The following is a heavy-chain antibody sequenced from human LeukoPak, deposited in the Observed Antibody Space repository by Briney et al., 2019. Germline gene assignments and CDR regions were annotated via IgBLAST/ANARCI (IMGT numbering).Heavy chain of an antibody. V-gene: IGHV4-59*01. CDR3: ARKAKRTAVADYYFDY. CDR2: IYYSGST. J-gene: IGHJ4*02. Sequence: SETLSLTCTVSGGSISSYYWSWIRQPPGKGLEWIGYIYYSGSTNYNPSLKSRVTISVDTSKNQFSLKLSSVTAADTAVYYCARKAKRTAVADYYFDYWGQGTLVTVSS. D-gene: IGHD6-19*01. CDR1: GGSISSYY.